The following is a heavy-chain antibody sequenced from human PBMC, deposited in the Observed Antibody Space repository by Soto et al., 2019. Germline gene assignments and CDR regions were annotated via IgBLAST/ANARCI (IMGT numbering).Heavy chain of an antibody. V-gene: IGHV3-33*01. D-gene: IGHD6-6*01. CDR3: ARRLLYSSSGAGYGMDV. CDR2: IWYDGSNK. J-gene: IGHJ6*02. Sequence: QVQLVESGGGVVQPGRSLRLSCAASGFTFSSYGMHWVRQAPGKGLEWVAVIWYDGSNKYYADSVKGRFTISRDNSKNTLYLQRNSLRAEDTAVYYCARRLLYSSSGAGYGMDVWGQGTTVTVSS. CDR1: GFTFSSYG.